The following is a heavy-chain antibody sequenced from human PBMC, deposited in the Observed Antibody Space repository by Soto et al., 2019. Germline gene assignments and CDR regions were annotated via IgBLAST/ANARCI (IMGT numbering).Heavy chain of an antibody. J-gene: IGHJ5*02. CDR2: VSGYNNNR. Sequence: ASVKVSCKASGYSFTQYGVSWLRQAPGQGLEWMGWVSGYNNNRHYSEKVQDRLTLTIDTSTTTAYMELRSLRSDDTAVYYCMGDPFPFDPWGQGTLVTVSS. V-gene: IGHV1-18*04. CDR1: GYSFTQYG. CDR3: MGDPFPFDP.